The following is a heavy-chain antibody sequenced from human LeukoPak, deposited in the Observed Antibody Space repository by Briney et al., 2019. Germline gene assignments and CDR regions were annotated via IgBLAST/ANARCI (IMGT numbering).Heavy chain of an antibody. CDR1: GFTFSSYA. V-gene: IGHV3-23*01. D-gene: IGHD2-2*01. CDR3: AKRGTSGRVDY. J-gene: IGHJ4*02. CDR2: ISASGDST. Sequence: GVSLRLSCAASGFTFSSYAMSWVRQAPGKGLEWVSAISASGDSTYYADSVKGRFTISRDNSKNTLYLQMNSLRAEDTAVYYCAKRGTSGRVDYWGQGTLVTVSS.